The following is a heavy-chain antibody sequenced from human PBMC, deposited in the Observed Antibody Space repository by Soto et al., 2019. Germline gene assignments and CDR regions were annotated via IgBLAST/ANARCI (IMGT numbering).Heavy chain of an antibody. CDR1: GYTFTSYA. CDR2: INAGNGNT. Sequence: QVQLVQSGAEVKKPGASVKVSCKASGYTFTSYAMHWVRQAPGQRLEGMGWINAGNGNTKDSQKFQGRVTITRDTSASTAYMELSSLRSEDTAVYYCARDIVVVPAAMAYYYYGMDVWGQGTTVTVSS. CDR3: ARDIVVVPAAMAYYYYGMDV. V-gene: IGHV1-3*01. J-gene: IGHJ6*02. D-gene: IGHD2-2*01.